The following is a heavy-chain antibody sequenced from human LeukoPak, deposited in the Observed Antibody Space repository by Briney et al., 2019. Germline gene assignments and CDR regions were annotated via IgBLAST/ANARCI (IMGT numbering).Heavy chain of an antibody. Sequence: GGSLRLSCAVSASTFSTYSMSWVRQAPGKGLEWVSSISPPSTYIYYADSVKGRFTISRDNANNSLYLQMNSLRAEDTAVYYCARQVAAAAAFDYWGQGTLVTVSS. D-gene: IGHD6-13*01. V-gene: IGHV3-21*01. CDR1: ASTFSTYS. CDR3: ARQVAAAAAFDY. CDR2: ISPPSTYI. J-gene: IGHJ4*02.